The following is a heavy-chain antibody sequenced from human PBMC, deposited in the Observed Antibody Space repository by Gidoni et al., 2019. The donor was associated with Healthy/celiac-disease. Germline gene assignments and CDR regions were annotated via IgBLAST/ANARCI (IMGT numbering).Heavy chain of an antibody. CDR3: ARAPYYYDSSGYYSYYFDY. V-gene: IGHV3-7*01. CDR2: IKQDGSEK. J-gene: IGHJ4*02. Sequence: EVQLVESGGGLVQPGGSLRRSCVDSGFTFSSSWMSWVRQAPGKGLEWVANIKQDGSEKYYVDSVKGRFTISRDNAKNSLYLQMNSLRAEDTAVYYCARAPYYYDSSGYYSYYFDYWGQGTLVTVSS. CDR1: GFTFSSSW. D-gene: IGHD3-22*01.